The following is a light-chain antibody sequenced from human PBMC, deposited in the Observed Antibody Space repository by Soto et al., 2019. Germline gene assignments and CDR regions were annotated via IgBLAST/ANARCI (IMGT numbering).Light chain of an antibody. CDR1: SSDVGGYNY. J-gene: IGLJ1*01. CDR2: DVS. Sequence: QSVLTQPASVSGSPGQSITISCTGTSSDVGGYNYVSWYQQRPGKAPKVMIYDVSNRPSGVSNRFSGSKSGNTASLTISGLQAEDEADYYCSSYTSSSLYVFGTGTKVTFL. V-gene: IGLV2-14*01. CDR3: SSYTSSSLYV.